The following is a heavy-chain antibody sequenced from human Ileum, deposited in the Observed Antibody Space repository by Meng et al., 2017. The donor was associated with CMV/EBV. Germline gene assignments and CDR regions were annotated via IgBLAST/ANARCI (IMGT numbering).Heavy chain of an antibody. J-gene: IGHJ4*02. V-gene: IGHV4-39*07. CDR2: ISYSGTA. CDR3: ARDSTYPSGLDY. Sequence: HREVQESGPGLVKPSETLSLTCTVSGGSISSSLYYWGWIRQPPGKGLEWIGTISYSGTAFYNLSLKSRVAISIDTSKFQFSLKLSSVTATDTAVYYCARDSTYPSGLDYWGQGTLVTVSS. CDR1: GGSISSSLYY. D-gene: IGHD3-10*01.